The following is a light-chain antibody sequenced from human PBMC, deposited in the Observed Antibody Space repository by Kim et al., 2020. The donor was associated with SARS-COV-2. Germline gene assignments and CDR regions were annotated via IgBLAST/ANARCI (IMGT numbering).Light chain of an antibody. CDR1: RSVSSN. Sequence: EIVMTQSPATLSVSPGGRATLSGRASRSVSSNLAWYQHKPGQAPRVLIYGTSTRATGIPARFSGSGSGTEFTLTISSLQSGDSAVYYCHQYNTWPPGTFGQGTKVDIK. CDR3: HQYNTWPPGT. V-gene: IGKV3-15*01. CDR2: GTS. J-gene: IGKJ2*01.